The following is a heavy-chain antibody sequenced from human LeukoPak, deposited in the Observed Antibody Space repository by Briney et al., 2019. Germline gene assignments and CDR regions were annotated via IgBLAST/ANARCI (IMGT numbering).Heavy chain of an antibody. CDR3: ARGRPLRFGELVYYFDY. Sequence: PSETLSLTCAVYGGSFSGYYWSWIRQPPGKGLEWIGEINNSGSTNYNPSLKSRVTISVDTSKNQFSLKLSSVTAADTAVYYCARGRPLRFGELVYYFDYWGQGTLVTVSS. CDR2: INNSGST. V-gene: IGHV4-34*01. J-gene: IGHJ4*02. D-gene: IGHD3-10*01. CDR1: GGSFSGYY.